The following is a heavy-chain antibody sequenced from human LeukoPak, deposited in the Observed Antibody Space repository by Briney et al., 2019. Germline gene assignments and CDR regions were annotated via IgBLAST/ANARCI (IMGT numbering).Heavy chain of an antibody. Sequence: SETLSLTCAVYGGSFSGYYWSWIRQPPGKGLEWIGEINHSGSTNYNPSLKSRVTISVDTSKNQFSLKLSSVTAADTAVYYCASYQIAVAGTLRFDYWGQGTLVTVSS. D-gene: IGHD6-19*01. J-gene: IGHJ4*02. CDR3: ASYQIAVAGTLRFDY. V-gene: IGHV4-34*01. CDR1: GGSFSGYY. CDR2: INHSGST.